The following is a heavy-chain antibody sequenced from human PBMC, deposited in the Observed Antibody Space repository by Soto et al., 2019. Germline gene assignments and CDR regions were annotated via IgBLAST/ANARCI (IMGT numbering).Heavy chain of an antibody. CDR1: GFTFSKHW. J-gene: IGHJ4*02. Sequence: PGGSLRLSCAASGFTFSKHWMQWVRQAPGKGLVWVSHIKTDGSFTRDPDSVKGRLTISRDNARNTLYLQMNSLRAEDTAVYYCARDNNWSLDYWGQGTLVTVSS. V-gene: IGHV3-74*01. D-gene: IGHD1-1*01. CDR3: ARDNNWSLDY. CDR2: IKTDGSFT.